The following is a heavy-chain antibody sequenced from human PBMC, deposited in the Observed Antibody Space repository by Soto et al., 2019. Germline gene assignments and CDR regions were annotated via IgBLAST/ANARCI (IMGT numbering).Heavy chain of an antibody. V-gene: IGHV4-30-2*01. CDR2: MYHSGST. D-gene: IGHD2-2*01. Sequence: QLQLQESGSGLVKPSQTLSLTCAVSGGSISSGGYSWSWIRQPPGKGLEWIGYMYHSGSTYYNPSLNSRVTIAIGRSQNPFSLKLSSVTAADTAVYSCARVPDYWGQGILVTVSS. J-gene: IGHJ4*02. CDR1: GGSISSGGYS. CDR3: ARVPDY.